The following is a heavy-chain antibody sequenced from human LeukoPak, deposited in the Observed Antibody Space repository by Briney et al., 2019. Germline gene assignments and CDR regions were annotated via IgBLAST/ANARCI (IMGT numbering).Heavy chain of an antibody. CDR1: GYTLTELP. CDR3: ATSREFANWFDP. Sequence: ASVKVSCKVSGYTLTELPMHWVRQAPGKGLEWMGGFDPEDGETIYAQKFQGRVTMTEDTSTDTAYMELSSLRSEDTAVYYCATSREFANWFDPWGQGTLVTVSS. D-gene: IGHD3-10*01. J-gene: IGHJ5*02. CDR2: FDPEDGET. V-gene: IGHV1-24*01.